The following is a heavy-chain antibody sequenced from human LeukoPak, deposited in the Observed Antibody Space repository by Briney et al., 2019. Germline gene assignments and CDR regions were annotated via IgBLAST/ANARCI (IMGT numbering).Heavy chain of an antibody. CDR3: ARHRLEMASTHDAFDL. Sequence: SETLSLTCTVSGGSVTSHYWSWIRQPPGKRLEWIGYMFYTGRTNYSPSLNSRVTISVDTSKKQFSLKLSSVTAADTAVYFCARHRLEMASTHDAFDLWGQGTMVTVSS. D-gene: IGHD5-24*01. J-gene: IGHJ3*01. CDR1: GGSVTSHY. V-gene: IGHV4-59*08. CDR2: MFYTGRT.